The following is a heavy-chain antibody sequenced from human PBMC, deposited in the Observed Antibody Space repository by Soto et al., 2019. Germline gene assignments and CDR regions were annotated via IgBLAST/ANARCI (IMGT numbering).Heavy chain of an antibody. CDR1: GFTFSSYS. Sequence: EVQLVESGGGLVKPGGSLRLSCAASGFTFSSYSMNWVRQAPGKGLEWVSSISSSSSYIYYADSVKGRFTISRDNAKNSLYLQMNSLRAEDTAVYYCARMPYYYDSSGYEDYWGQGTLVTVSS. V-gene: IGHV3-21*01. J-gene: IGHJ4*02. CDR2: ISSSSSYI. CDR3: ARMPYYYDSSGYEDY. D-gene: IGHD3-22*01.